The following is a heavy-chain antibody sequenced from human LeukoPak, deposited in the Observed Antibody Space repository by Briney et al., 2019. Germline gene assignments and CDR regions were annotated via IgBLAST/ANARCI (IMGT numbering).Heavy chain of an antibody. CDR2: ISGSGGST. Sequence: GGSLRLSCAASGFTFSSYAMSWVRQAPGKGLEWVSAISGSGGSTYYADSVKGRFTISRDNSKNTLYLQMNSLRAEDTAVYYCAKTPRRSGMGVYYFDYWGQGTLVTVSS. CDR1: GFTFSSYA. J-gene: IGHJ4*02. CDR3: AKTPRRSGMGVYYFDY. V-gene: IGHV3-23*01. D-gene: IGHD3-3*01.